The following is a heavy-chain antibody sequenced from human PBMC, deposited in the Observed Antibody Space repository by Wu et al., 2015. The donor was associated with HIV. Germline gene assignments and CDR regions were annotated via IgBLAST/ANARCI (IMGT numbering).Heavy chain of an antibody. CDR1: GYTFSGYY. CDR2: ISPNRGAT. D-gene: IGHD3-16*01. Sequence: QVQLVQSEIEVKKPGASVKVSCKASGYTFSGYYMHWVRQAPGQGLEWMGWISPNRGATNYAQKFKGRVTMTTDTSISTVYMELSSLRSDDTALYYCARERGSYASFYGMDSGAKGP. CDR3: ARERGSYASFYGMDS. J-gene: IGHJ6*02. V-gene: IGHV1-2*02.